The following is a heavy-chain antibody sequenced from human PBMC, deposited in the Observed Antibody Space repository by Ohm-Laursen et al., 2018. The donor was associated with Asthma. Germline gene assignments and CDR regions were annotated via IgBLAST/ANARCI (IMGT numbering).Heavy chain of an antibody. D-gene: IGHD4-17*01. Sequence: SLRLSCTASGYTFSRYSIHWVRQVPGKGLEWVSGISWNSGTIVQADSVKGRFTISRDNAKNSLYLQMNSLRAEDTALYYCARDSQAMVTTEGLYFGMDVWGQGTTVTVSS. CDR1: GYTFSRYS. CDR2: ISWNSGTI. CDR3: ARDSQAMVTTEGLYFGMDV. V-gene: IGHV3-9*01. J-gene: IGHJ6*02.